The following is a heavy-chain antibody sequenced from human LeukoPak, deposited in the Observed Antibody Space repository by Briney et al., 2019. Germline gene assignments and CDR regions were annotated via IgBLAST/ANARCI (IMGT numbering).Heavy chain of an antibody. Sequence: ASVKVSCKASGYTFTSYAMHWVRQAPGQRLEWMGWINAGNGNTKYSQEFQGRVTITRDTSASIAYMELSSLRSEDTAVYYCAKDQYDSGNKPYYFDSWGQGTLVTVSS. CDR2: INAGNGNT. J-gene: IGHJ4*02. CDR3: AKDQYDSGNKPYYFDS. D-gene: IGHD3-10*01. CDR1: GYTFTSYA. V-gene: IGHV1-3*03.